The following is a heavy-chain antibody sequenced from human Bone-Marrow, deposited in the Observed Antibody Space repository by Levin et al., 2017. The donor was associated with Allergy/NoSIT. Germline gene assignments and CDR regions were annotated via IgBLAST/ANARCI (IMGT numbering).Heavy chain of an antibody. Sequence: GGSLRLSCAASGFTFSSYWMSWVRQAPGKGLEWVANIKQDGSEKYYVDSVKGRFTISRDNAKNSLYLQMNSLRAEDTAVYYCARGDIAVAEYYYYYDGMDVWGQGTTVTVSS. V-gene: IGHV3-7*01. CDR3: ARGDIAVAEYYYYYDGMDV. J-gene: IGHJ6*02. D-gene: IGHD6-19*01. CDR2: IKQDGSEK. CDR1: GFTFSSYW.